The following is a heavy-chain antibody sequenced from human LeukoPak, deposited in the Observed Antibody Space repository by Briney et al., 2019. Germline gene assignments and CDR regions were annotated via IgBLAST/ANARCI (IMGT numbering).Heavy chain of an antibody. CDR2: IYYSGST. V-gene: IGHV4-39*07. D-gene: IGHD2-21*01. Sequence: SETLSLTCTVSGGSISSSSYYWGWIRQPPGKGLEWIGSIYYSGSTYYNPSLKSRVTISVDRSKNQFSLKLSSVTAADTAVYYCARGDIVVGDAFDNWGQGTMVTVSS. CDR3: ARGDIVVGDAFDN. J-gene: IGHJ3*02. CDR1: GGSISSSSYY.